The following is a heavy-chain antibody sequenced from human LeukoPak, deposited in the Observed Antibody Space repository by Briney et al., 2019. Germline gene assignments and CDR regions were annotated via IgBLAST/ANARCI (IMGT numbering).Heavy chain of an antibody. CDR2: IYPGDSDT. D-gene: IGHD3-10*01. V-gene: IGHV5-51*01. CDR1: GYSFISYW. Sequence: GESLKISCKGSGYSFISYWIGWVRQMPGKGLEWMGIIYPGDSDTRYSPSFQGQVTISADKSISTAYLQWSSLKASDTAIYYCARYFPYYGSGSYRFDYWGQGTLVTVSS. J-gene: IGHJ4*02. CDR3: ARYFPYYGSGSYRFDY.